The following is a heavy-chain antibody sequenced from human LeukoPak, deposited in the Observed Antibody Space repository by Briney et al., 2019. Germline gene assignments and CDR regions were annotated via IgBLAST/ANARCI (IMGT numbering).Heavy chain of an antibody. V-gene: IGHV3-23*01. J-gene: IGHJ6*02. CDR3: VPTGLIRRDGMDV. CDR1: GFTFSSHA. D-gene: IGHD1-14*01. CDR2: ISGSGGST. Sequence: PGGSLRLSCAASGFTFSSHAMSWVRQAPGKGLEWVSAISGSGGSTYYADSVKGRFTISRDNSKNTLYLQMNSLRAEDTAVYYCVPTGLIRRDGMDVWGQGTTVTVSS.